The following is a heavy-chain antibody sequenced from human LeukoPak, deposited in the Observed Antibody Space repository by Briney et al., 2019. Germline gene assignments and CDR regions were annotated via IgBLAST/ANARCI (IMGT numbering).Heavy chain of an antibody. V-gene: IGHV1-2*02. CDR2: INPNSGGT. CDR1: GYTFTGYH. D-gene: IGHD5-18*01. J-gene: IGHJ3*02. CDR3: AREGDSYGTGDSDAFDI. Sequence: ASVKVSCKASGYTFTGYHMHWVRQAPGQGLEWMGWINPNSGGTNYAQKFQGRVTMTRDTSISTAYMELSRLRSDDTAVYYCAREGDSYGTGDSDAFDIWGQGTMVTVSS.